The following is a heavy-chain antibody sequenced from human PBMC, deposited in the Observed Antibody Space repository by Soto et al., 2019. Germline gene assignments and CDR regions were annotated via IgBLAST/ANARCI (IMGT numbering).Heavy chain of an antibody. CDR3: ARAYCGGDCYPRYYYHGMDV. V-gene: IGHV1-18*01. CDR2: ISAYNGNT. D-gene: IGHD2-21*02. J-gene: IGHJ6*02. Sequence: QVQLVQSGAEVKKPGASVKVSCKASGYTFTSYGISWVRQAPGQGLEWMGWISAYNGNTNYAQKLQGRVTMTTDTSTSTAYMELRSPRSDDTAVYYCARAYCGGDCYPRYYYHGMDVWGQGTTVTVSS. CDR1: GYTFTSYG.